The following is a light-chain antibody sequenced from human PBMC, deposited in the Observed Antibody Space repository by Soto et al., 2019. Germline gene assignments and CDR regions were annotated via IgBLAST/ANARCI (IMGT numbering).Light chain of an antibody. CDR2: SAS. Sequence: EIVMTQSPATLSVSPGERATLSCRASQSVSSDLAWYHQKPGQAPRLLIYSASTRATGIPARFSGSGSGTEFTLTINSLQSEDFAVYYCQQYNNWPPITFGQGTRLEIK. J-gene: IGKJ5*01. V-gene: IGKV3-15*01. CDR3: QQYNNWPPIT. CDR1: QSVSSD.